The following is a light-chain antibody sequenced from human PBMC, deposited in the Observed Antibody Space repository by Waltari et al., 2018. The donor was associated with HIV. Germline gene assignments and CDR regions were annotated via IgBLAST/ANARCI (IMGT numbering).Light chain of an antibody. CDR1: SSDVGVYNL. CDR2: EVS. CDR3: CAYAGSTTYVI. J-gene: IGLJ2*01. V-gene: IGLV2-23*02. Sequence: QSALTQPASVSGSPGQSITISCTGTSSDVGVYNLFSWYQQHPGKAPKLMIYEVSKRPSGVSNRFSGSKSGNTASLTISGLQAEDEADYYCCAYAGSTTYVIFGGGTKLTVL.